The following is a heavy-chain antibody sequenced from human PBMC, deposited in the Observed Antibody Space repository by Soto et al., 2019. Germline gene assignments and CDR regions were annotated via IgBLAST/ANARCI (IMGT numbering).Heavy chain of an antibody. CDR2: IIPVFCQA. D-gene: IGHD3-22*01. CDR3: AREGHRSGYVVH. Sequence: SSVTVSFQASRCTFSLYALSWVRQAPGQGLAGVGGIIPVFCQANYAQKCQGRVTNTADESTSTAYMGLSSLRAEDSAVYCGAREGHRSGYVVHWGQGTLVTVSS. CDR1: RCTFSLYA. J-gene: IGHJ4*02. V-gene: IGHV1-69*13.